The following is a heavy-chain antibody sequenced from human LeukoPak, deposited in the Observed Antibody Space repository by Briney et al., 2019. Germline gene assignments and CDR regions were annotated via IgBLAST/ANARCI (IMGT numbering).Heavy chain of an antibody. CDR2: ISSNGGST. D-gene: IGHD3-16*02. CDR1: GFTFSSYA. J-gene: IGHJ6*03. V-gene: IGHV3-64*01. CDR3: ARGGYDYVWGSYRYGYYYYYMDV. Sequence: GGSLRLSCAASGFTFSSYAMHWVRQAPGKGLEYVSAISSNGGSTYYANSVKGRFTISRDNAKNSLCLQMNSLRAEDTAVYYCARGGYDYVWGSYRYGYYYYYMDVWGKGTTVTVSS.